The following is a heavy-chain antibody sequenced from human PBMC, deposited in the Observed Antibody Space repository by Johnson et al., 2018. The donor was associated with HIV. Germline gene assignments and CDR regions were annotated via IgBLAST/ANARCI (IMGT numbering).Heavy chain of an antibody. V-gene: IGHV3-9*01. CDR2: ISWNSGSI. Sequence: VHLVESGDAVVRPGGSLRLSCAASGFTFSIYDIHWVRQATGKGLEWVSGISWNSGSIGYADSVRGRFTISRDNSKNTLYLQMNSLRDEDTAVYYCANSLLLDAFNIWGQGTMVTVSS. J-gene: IGHJ3*02. CDR1: GFTFSIYD. CDR3: ANSLLLDAFNI.